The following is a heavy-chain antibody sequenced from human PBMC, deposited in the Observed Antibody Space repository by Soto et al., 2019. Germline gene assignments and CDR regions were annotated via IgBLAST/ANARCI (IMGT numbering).Heavy chain of an antibody. J-gene: IGHJ4*02. CDR3: ARGRYGDY. CDR1: GYAFTTYG. Sequence: QVHLVQSGAEVKKPGASVKVSCQGSGYAFTTYGITWVRQAPGQGLEWMGWISAHNGNTNYAQKRQGRATVTRDTSTSTAYMALRSLRYADTAVYYGARGRYGDYWGQGALVTVSS. D-gene: IGHD1-1*01. V-gene: IGHV1-18*01. CDR2: ISAHNGNT.